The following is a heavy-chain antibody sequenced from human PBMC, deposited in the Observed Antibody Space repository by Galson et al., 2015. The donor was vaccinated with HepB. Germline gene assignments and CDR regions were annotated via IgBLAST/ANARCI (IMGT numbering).Heavy chain of an antibody. CDR3: AGEIREGSGKALDI. CDR2: MHFSGYT. V-gene: IGHV4-4*01. Sequence: ETLSLTCAVSGGSISTTNWWSWVRQPPGKGLEWIGQMHFSGYTNYDPSLKSRVTMSVDKSKNQFSLNLSSVTAADTAVYSCAGEIREGSGKALDIWGQGTMVAVSS. CDR1: GGSISTTNW. J-gene: IGHJ3*02. D-gene: IGHD1-26*01.